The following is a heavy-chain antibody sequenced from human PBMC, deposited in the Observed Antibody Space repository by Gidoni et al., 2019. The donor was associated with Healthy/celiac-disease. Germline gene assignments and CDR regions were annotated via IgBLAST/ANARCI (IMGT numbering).Heavy chain of an antibody. Sequence: EVRLLESGGGLVQPGWSLRLSCAASGFTFSSYAMSWVRPAPGQGREWVSSMSGSGGSTYEADSVKGRFTISRDNSKKTLYLQMNSLRVEDTAVYYCAKESEAPTNGDLFDYWGQGTRVTVSS. CDR2: MSGSGGST. J-gene: IGHJ4*02. D-gene: IGHD4-17*01. CDR3: AKESEAPTNGDLFDY. CDR1: GFTFSSYA. V-gene: IGHV3-23*01.